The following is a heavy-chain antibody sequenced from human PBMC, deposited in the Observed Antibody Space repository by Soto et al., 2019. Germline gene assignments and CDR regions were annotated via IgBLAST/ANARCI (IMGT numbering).Heavy chain of an antibody. Sequence: EVQLVESGGGLVQPGGSLRLSCAASGFTFSSYWMSWVRQAPGKGLEWVANIKQDGSEKYYVGSVKGRFTISRDNAKNSLYLQMNSLRAKDTAVYYCARETFPYWAFDIWGQGTMVTVSS. CDR2: IKQDGSEK. J-gene: IGHJ3*02. D-gene: IGHD2-15*01. CDR1: GFTFSSYW. V-gene: IGHV3-7*01. CDR3: ARETFPYWAFDI.